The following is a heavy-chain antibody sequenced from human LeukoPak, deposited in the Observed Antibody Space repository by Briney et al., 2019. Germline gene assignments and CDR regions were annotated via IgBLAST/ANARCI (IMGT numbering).Heavy chain of an antibody. Sequence: GASLKISCTGSGYSITSYLIGWVRQMPGKGLQWMGIIYPGDSDTRYSPSFQGQVTFSADKSISTAYLQWSSLKASDTAMYYCARRGFGELDDAYDAFDIWGQGTMVTVSS. CDR3: ARRGFGELDDAYDAFDI. D-gene: IGHD3-10*01. J-gene: IGHJ3*02. CDR1: GYSITSYL. V-gene: IGHV5-51*01. CDR2: IYPGDSDT.